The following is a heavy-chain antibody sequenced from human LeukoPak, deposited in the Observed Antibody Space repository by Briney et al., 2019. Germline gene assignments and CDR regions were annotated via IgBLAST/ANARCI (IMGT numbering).Heavy chain of an antibody. V-gene: IGHV3-23*01. J-gene: IGHJ3*02. CDR1: GCTFSSYA. D-gene: IGHD1-26*01. CDR3: ANRISYKELGAFDI. Sequence: GGSLRLSCAASGCTFSSYAMRWVRQAPRKGLEWVSAISGSGGSTYYADPVKGRFTLPRDNSKNTLYLQMNSLRAEDTAVYYCANRISYKELGAFDIWGQGTMVTVSS. CDR2: ISGSGGST.